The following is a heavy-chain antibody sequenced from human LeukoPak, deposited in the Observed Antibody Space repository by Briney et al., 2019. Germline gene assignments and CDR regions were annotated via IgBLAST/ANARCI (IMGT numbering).Heavy chain of an antibody. CDR3: ARVSVAGNFDY. D-gene: IGHD6-19*01. Sequence: PSETLSLTCAVSGGSFSNYYWSWIRQPPGKGLEWIGEINHRGTTHYNPSLKNRVAISVDTSRNQFSLKVSSVTAADTAVYYCARVSVAGNFDYWGQGTLVTVSS. CDR2: INHRGTT. J-gene: IGHJ4*02. V-gene: IGHV4-34*01. CDR1: GGSFSNYY.